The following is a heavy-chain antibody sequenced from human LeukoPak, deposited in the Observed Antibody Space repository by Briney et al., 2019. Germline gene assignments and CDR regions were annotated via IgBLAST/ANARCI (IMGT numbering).Heavy chain of an antibody. CDR1: GGSFSSYY. D-gene: IGHD4-11*01. CDR3: ARRVPLTNFDY. CDR2: INHSGST. V-gene: IGHV4-34*01. J-gene: IGHJ4*02. Sequence: SETLSLTCAVYGGSFSSYYWSWIRQPPGKGLEWIGEINHSGSTNYNPSLKSRVTISVDTSKNQFSLKLSSVTAADTAVYYCARRVPLTNFDYWGQGTLVTVSS.